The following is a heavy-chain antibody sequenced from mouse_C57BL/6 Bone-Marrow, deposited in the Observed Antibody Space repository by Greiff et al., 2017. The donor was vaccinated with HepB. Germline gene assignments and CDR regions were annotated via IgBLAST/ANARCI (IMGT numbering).Heavy chain of an antibody. CDR1: GYTFTSYG. CDR3: ARYYGSSPDY. D-gene: IGHD1-1*01. V-gene: IGHV1-81*01. J-gene: IGHJ2*01. Sequence: VHLVESGAELARPGASVKLSCKASGYTFTSYGISWVKQRTGQGLEWIGEIYPRSGNTYYNEKFKGKATLTADKSSSTAYMELRSLTSEDSAVYFCARYYGSSPDYWGQGTTLTVSS. CDR2: IYPRSGNT.